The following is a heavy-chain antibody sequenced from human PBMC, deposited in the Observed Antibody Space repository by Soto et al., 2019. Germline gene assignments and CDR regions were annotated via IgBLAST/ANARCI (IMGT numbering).Heavy chain of an antibody. V-gene: IGHV4-34*01. CDR2: INHSGST. CDR1: GGSFSGYY. J-gene: IGHJ5*02. Sequence: SETLSLTCAVYGGSFSGYYWSWIRQPPGKGLEWIGEINHSGSTNYNPPLKSRVTISVDTSKNQFSLKLSSVTAADTAVYYCAREGIGYCSGGSCYANWFDPWGQGTLVTVSS. CDR3: AREGIGYCSGGSCYANWFDP. D-gene: IGHD2-15*01.